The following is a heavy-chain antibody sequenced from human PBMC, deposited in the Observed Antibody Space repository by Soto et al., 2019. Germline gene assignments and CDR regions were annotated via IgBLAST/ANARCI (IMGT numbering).Heavy chain of an antibody. Sequence: QLQLQESGPGLVKPSETLSLICTVSGGSISSSSYYWGWIGQPPGKGLEWIGSICYSGRTSYNPSLKNRVTMSVDTANTQFSVKLSSATAADRALYYWSRHGHYWGQGTLVTVSS. CDR2: ICYSGRT. J-gene: IGHJ4*02. CDR1: GGSISSSSYY. V-gene: IGHV4-39*01. CDR3: SRHGHY.